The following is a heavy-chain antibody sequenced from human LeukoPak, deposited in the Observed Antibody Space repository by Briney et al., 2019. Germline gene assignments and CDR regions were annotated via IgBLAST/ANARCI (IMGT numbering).Heavy chain of an antibody. CDR3: ARGAEVNYYGSGSYYNVPPYYYYYMDV. J-gene: IGHJ6*03. V-gene: IGHV1-69*06. D-gene: IGHD3-10*01. CDR1: GGTFSSYA. CDR2: IIPIFGTA. Sequence: WASVKVSCKASGGTFSSYAISWVRQAPGQGLEWMGGIIPIFGTANYAQKFQGRVTITADKSTSTAYMELSSLRSEDTAVYYCARGAEVNYYGSGSYYNVPPYYYYYMDVWGKGTTVTVSS.